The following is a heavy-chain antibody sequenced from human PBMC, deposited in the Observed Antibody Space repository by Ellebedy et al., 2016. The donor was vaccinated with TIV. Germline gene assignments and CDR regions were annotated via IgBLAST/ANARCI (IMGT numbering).Heavy chain of an antibody. CDR1: GFKFSTYW. J-gene: IGHJ4*02. CDR3: ARAITIVGATRDTQ. Sequence: GESLKISXAASGFKFSTYWMHWVRQVPGKGPEWVSRIHGDGKTTNYADFVNGRFTISRDNAKKTLYLQMNSLRAEDTAVYYCARAITIVGATRDTQWGQGTLVTVSS. V-gene: IGHV3-74*01. D-gene: IGHD1-26*01. CDR2: IHGDGKTT.